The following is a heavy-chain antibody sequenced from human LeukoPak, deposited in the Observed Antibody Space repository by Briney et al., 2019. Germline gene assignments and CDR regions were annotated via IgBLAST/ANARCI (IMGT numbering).Heavy chain of an antibody. D-gene: IGHD2-15*01. Sequence: PSETLSLTCAVYGGSFSDFYWSWIRQPPGKGLEWIREINHSGSTNYNPSLKSRVIISVDTSKNQFSLKLSSVTAADTAVYYCAREVFCSGGSCYSSYWSDPWGQGTLVTVSS. CDR3: AREVFCSGGSCYSSYWSDP. CDR1: GGSFSDFY. J-gene: IGHJ5*02. CDR2: INHSGST. V-gene: IGHV4-34*01.